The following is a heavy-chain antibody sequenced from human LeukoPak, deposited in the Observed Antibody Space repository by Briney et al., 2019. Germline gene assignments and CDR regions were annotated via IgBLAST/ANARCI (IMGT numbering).Heavy chain of an antibody. CDR3: ARIHKYCNDGVCSDY. J-gene: IGHJ4*02. D-gene: IGHD2-8*01. CDR1: GYTFISYQ. V-gene: IGHV1-46*01. Sequence: ASVKVSCKASGYTFISYQMHWVRQAPGQGLEWMGIINPSDGTTSYAQKFQGRVTMTRDTSTSTVYMELRSLRSEDTAVFYCARIHKYCNDGVCSDYWGQGTLVTVSS. CDR2: INPSDGTT.